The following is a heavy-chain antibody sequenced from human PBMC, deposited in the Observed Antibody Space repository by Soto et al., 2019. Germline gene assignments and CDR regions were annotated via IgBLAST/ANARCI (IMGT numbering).Heavy chain of an antibody. D-gene: IGHD6-6*01. J-gene: IGHJ3*02. V-gene: IGHV1-18*01. CDR1: GYTFTSYG. CDR3: ARYTRPVSTLPASDI. Sequence: GASVKVSCKASGYTFTSYGISWVRQAPGQGLEWMGWISAFNTNTNSGQKLQGRVTLTTDTPTSTAYMELTSLRSDDTAVYYCARYTRPVSTLPASDIWGQGTMVTVSS. CDR2: ISAFNTNT.